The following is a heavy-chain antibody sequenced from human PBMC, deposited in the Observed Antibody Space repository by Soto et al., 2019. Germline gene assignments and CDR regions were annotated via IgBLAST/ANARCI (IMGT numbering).Heavy chain of an antibody. CDR2: ISSNGGST. D-gene: IGHD2-15*01. CDR3: ARVGGAAAFDI. CDR1: GFTFSSYA. Sequence: GSLRLSCAASGFTFSSYAMHWVRQAPGKGLEYVSAISSNGGSTYYANSVKGRFTISRDNSKNTLYLQMGSPRAEDMAVYYCARVGGAAAFDIWGQGTMVTVSS. V-gene: IGHV3-64*01. J-gene: IGHJ3*02.